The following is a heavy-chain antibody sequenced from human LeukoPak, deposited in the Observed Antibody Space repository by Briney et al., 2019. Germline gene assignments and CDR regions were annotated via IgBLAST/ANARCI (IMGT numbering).Heavy chain of an antibody. CDR2: ISYDGSNK. V-gene: IGHV3-30*18. CDR1: RFTFSSYG. Sequence: GGSLRLSCAASRFTFSSYGMHWVRQAPGKGLEWVAVISYDGSNKYYADSVKGRFTISRDNSKNTLYLQMNSLRAEDTAVYYCAKDPLTTVTNFYFDYWGQGTLVTVSS. J-gene: IGHJ4*02. D-gene: IGHD4-11*01. CDR3: AKDPLTTVTNFYFDY.